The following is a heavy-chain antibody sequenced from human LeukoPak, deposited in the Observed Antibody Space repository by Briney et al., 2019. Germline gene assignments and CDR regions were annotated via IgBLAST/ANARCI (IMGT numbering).Heavy chain of an antibody. J-gene: IGHJ3*02. V-gene: IGHV3-48*01. CDR1: GFTFDDYA. CDR3: ARTFVVVTAIDAFDI. CDR2: ISSSRSTI. D-gene: IGHD2-21*02. Sequence: VGSLRLSCAASGFTFDDYAMHWVRQAPGKGLEWVSYISSSRSTIYYADSVKGRFTISRDNAKNSLYLQMNSLRAEDTAVYYCARTFVVVTAIDAFDIWGQGTMVTVSS.